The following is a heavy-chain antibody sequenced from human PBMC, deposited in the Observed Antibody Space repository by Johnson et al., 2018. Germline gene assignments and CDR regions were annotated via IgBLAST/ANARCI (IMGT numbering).Heavy chain of an antibody. D-gene: IGHD2-15*01. Sequence: QVQLVQSGAEVKKPGSSVKVSCKASGGNFSSYAISWVRQAPGQGLEWMGGIIPIFGTANYAQKFQGRVTITADESTSTAYMELSSLRSEDTAVYYCAREYCSGGSCYEGWFDPWGQGTLVTVSS. CDR3: AREYCSGGSCYEGWFDP. V-gene: IGHV1-69*01. J-gene: IGHJ5*02. CDR2: IIPIFGTA. CDR1: GGNFSSYA.